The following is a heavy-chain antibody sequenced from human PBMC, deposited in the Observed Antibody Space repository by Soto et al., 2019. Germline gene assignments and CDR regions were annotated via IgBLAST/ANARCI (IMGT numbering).Heavy chain of an antibody. CDR2: IATYNSNK. V-gene: IGHV1-18*01. Sequence: HLVQSGPEVKKPGASVTVSCKTSGDTFTNFGLSWVRQAPGQGLEWMGWIATYNSNKNYAQKFQCRLTLTTDTSPSTGYMELKSLEYDDTAVYYCARVLRGVVNWFDPWGQGTLFTVSS. J-gene: IGHJ5*02. CDR3: ARVLRGVVNWFDP. D-gene: IGHD3-10*01. CDR1: GDTFTNFG.